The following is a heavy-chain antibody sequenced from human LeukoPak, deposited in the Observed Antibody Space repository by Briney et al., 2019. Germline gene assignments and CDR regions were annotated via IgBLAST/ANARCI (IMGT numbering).Heavy chain of an antibody. CDR2: IKEDGSEK. D-gene: IGHD3-3*01. J-gene: IGHJ4*02. Sequence: PGGSLRLSCAASGFTFSSYWVSWVRQAPGKGLEWVANIKEDGSEKHYVDSVKGRFTISRDNAKNSLYLQMNSLRAEDTVVYYCCLGDFWSGPFDHWGQGTLVTVSS. V-gene: IGHV3-7*01. CDR3: CLGDFWSGPFDH. CDR1: GFTFSSYW.